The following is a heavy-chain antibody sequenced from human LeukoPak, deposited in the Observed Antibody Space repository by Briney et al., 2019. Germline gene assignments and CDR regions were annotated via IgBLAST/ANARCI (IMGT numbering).Heavy chain of an antibody. CDR2: TYYRSKWYN. Sequence: SQTLSLTCAISGDSVSSNSAAWNWIRQSPSRGLEWLGRTYYRSKWYNDYAVSVKSRITINPDTSKNQFSLQLNPVTPEDTAVYYCAGYYDSSGYPADYWGQGTLVTVSS. CDR1: GDSVSSNSAA. CDR3: AGYYDSSGYPADY. J-gene: IGHJ4*02. V-gene: IGHV6-1*01. D-gene: IGHD3-22*01.